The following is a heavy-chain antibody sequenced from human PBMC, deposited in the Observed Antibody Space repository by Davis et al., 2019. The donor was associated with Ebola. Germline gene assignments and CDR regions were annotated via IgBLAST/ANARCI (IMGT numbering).Heavy chain of an antibody. CDR1: GYTFTGYY. V-gene: IGHV1-2*02. J-gene: IGHJ6*02. CDR3: AREGLRFLEWLQSYGMDV. D-gene: IGHD3-3*01. Sequence: AASVKVSCKASGYTFTGYYMHWVRQAPGQGLEWMGWINPNSGGTNYAQKFQGRVTMTRDTSTSTVYMELSSLRSEDTAVYYCAREGLRFLEWLQSYGMDVWGQGTTVTVSS. CDR2: INPNSGGT.